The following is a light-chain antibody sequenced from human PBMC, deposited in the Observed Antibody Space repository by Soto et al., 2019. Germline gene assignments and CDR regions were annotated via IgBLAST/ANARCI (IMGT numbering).Light chain of an antibody. J-gene: IGLJ1*01. CDR1: SSDVGGYNY. CDR2: DVS. V-gene: IGLV2-14*01. Sequence: QAASVSGSPGQSITISCTGTSSDVGGYNYVSWYQQHPGKAPKLMIYDVSNRPSGVSNRFSGSKSGNTASLTISGLQAEDEADYYCSSYTSSSTRVFGTGTKVTVL. CDR3: SSYTSSSTRV.